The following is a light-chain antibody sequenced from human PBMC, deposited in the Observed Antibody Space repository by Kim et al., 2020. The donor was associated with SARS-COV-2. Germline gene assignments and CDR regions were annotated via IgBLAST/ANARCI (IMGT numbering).Light chain of an antibody. Sequence: GAPAAISCRSSQGLLCSNGDNYLSWYLQKPGQSPQLLIYLVSNRASGVPDRFSGSGSGTDFTLKISRVEAEDVGVYFCMQTLQTPTFGQGTKLEI. J-gene: IGKJ2*01. CDR1: QGLLCSNGDNY. CDR3: MQTLQTPT. CDR2: LVS. V-gene: IGKV2-28*01.